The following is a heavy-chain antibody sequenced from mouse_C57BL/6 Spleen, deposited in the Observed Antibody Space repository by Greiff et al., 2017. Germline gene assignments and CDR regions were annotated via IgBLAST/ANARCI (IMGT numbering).Heavy chain of an antibody. CDR3: AREGIYYEAMDY. CDR1: GYTFTSYW. CDR2: IYPSDSET. J-gene: IGHJ4*01. Sequence: QVQLKQPGAELVRPGSSVKLSCKASGYTFTSYWMDWVKQRPGQGLEWIGNIYPSDSETHYNQKFKDKATLTVDKSSSTAYVQLSSLTSEDSAVYYCAREGIYYEAMDYWGQGTSVTVSS. V-gene: IGHV1-61*01.